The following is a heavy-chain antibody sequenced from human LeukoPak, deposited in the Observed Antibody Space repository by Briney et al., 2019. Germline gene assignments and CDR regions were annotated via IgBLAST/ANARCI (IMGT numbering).Heavy chain of an antibody. V-gene: IGHV4-59*01. Sequence: SSETLSLTCTFSGGSISPYYWSWIRQPPGKGLEWLGYIYYSGSTNYNPSLKSRVTISVDTSKNQFSLKLTSVTAADTAVYYCARMPGSSTGFDYWGRGTLVTASS. J-gene: IGHJ4*02. CDR1: GGSISPYY. CDR3: ARMPGSSTGFDY. CDR2: IYYSGST. D-gene: IGHD6-6*01.